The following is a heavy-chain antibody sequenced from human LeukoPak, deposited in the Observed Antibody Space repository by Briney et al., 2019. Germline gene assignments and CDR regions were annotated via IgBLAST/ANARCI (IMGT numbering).Heavy chain of an antibody. D-gene: IGHD6-6*01. CDR3: ASGSSSSVLRFDP. CDR1: GYTFTDYY. J-gene: IGHJ5*02. V-gene: IGHV1-2*02. CDR2: ISPNSGGT. Sequence: ASVKVSCKASGYTFTDYYMHWVRQAPGQGLERMGWISPNSGGTNSAQKFQGRVTMTRDTSISTAYMELSSLRSDDTAVYYCASGSSSSVLRFDPWGQGTLVTVSS.